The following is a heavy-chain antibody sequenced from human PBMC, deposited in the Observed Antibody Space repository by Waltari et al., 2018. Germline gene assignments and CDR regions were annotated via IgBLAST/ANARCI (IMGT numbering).Heavy chain of an antibody. Sequence: QVQLQESGPGLVKPSATLSLTCAVSGYSISSGYYWGWIRQPPGKGLEWIGSIYHSESTYYNPSLKSRVTISVDTSKNQFSLKLSSVTTADTAVYYCARESPDFYYYYGMDVWGQGTTVTVSS. J-gene: IGHJ6*02. V-gene: IGHV4-38-2*02. CDR2: IYHSEST. CDR1: GYSISSGYY. CDR3: ARESPDFYYYYGMDV.